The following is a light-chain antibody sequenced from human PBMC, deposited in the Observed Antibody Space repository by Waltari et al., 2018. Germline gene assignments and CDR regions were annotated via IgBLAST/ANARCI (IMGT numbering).Light chain of an antibody. V-gene: IGLV8-61*01. CDR1: AGSVSSISY. CDR3: LLYMGSGIWV. J-gene: IGLJ3*02. CDR2: KAN. Sequence: QTVVTQERSLSVSPGGTVTLTCALSAGSVSSISYATWYQHGPGQTPRTLVYKANIRSSGVPDRFSGAMIGNKAALIITGAQADDESDYYCLLYMGSGIWVFGGGTKLTVL.